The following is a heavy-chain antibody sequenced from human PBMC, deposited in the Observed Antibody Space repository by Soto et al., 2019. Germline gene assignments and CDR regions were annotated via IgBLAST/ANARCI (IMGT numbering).Heavy chain of an antibody. CDR1: GFTFSSYG. CDR3: AREEAGYDRRLNWFDP. Sequence: QVQLVESGGGVVQPGRSLRLSCAASGFTFSSYGMHWVRQAPGKGLEWVAVIWYDGSNKYYADSVKGRFTIPRDNYKNPLYQQMNSLRAEDTAVYYCAREEAGYDRRLNWFDPWGQGTLVTVSS. V-gene: IGHV3-33*01. CDR2: IWYDGSNK. J-gene: IGHJ5*02. D-gene: IGHD5-12*01.